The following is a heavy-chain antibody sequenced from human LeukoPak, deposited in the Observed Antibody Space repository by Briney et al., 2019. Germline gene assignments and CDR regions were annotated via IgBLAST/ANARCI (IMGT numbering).Heavy chain of an antibody. CDR3: AGGEYCSSTSCSPRIDAFDI. V-gene: IGHV1-46*01. D-gene: IGHD2-2*01. CDR1: GYTFTSYY. CDR2: INPSGGST. Sequence: ASVKVSCKASGYTFTSYYMHWVRQAPGQGLEWMGIINPSGGSTSYAQKFQGRVTMTRDTSTNTVYMELSSLRSEDTAVYYCAGGEYCSSTSCSPRIDAFDIWGQGTMVTVSS. J-gene: IGHJ3*02.